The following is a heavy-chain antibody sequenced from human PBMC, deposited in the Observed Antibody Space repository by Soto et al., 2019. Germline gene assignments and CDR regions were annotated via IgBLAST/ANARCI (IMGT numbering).Heavy chain of an antibody. V-gene: IGHV1-3*05. J-gene: IGHJ4*02. CDR2: INAGNGNT. CDR3: ASAVAVPADFDY. Sequence: QVQLVQSGAEEKKPGASVKVSCKASGYTFTTYAMHWVRQAPGQRLEWMGWINAGNGNTKYSQKFQGSVTITRDTSASKAYMELSSLRSEDTAVYYCASAVAVPADFDYWGPGTLVTVSS. D-gene: IGHD6-19*01. CDR1: GYTFTTYA.